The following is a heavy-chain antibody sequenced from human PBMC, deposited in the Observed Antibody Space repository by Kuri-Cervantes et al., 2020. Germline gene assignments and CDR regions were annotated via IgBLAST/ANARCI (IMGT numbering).Heavy chain of an antibody. Sequence: ASVKVPCKASGYTFTGHYMHWVRQAPGQGLEWMGWINPNSGGTNYAQKFQGRVTMTRDTSISTAYMELSRLRSDDTAVYYCARYQLLGSPDYWGQGTLVTVSS. CDR2: INPNSGGT. D-gene: IGHD2-2*01. CDR1: GYTFTGHY. J-gene: IGHJ4*02. CDR3: ARYQLLGSPDY. V-gene: IGHV1-2*02.